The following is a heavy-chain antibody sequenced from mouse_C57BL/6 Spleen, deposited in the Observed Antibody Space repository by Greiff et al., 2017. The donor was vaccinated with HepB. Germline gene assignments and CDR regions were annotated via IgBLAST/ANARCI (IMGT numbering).Heavy chain of an antibody. CDR1: GFTFSDYY. D-gene: IGHD2-4*01. V-gene: IGHV5-16*01. Sequence: EVQLVESEGGLVQPGSSMKLSCTASGFTFSDYYMAWVRQVPEKGLEWVANINYDGSSTYYLDSLKSRFIISRDNAKNILYLQMSSLKSEDTATYYCAREGYYEGYFDYWGQGTTLTVSS. CDR2: INYDGSST. CDR3: AREGYYEGYFDY. J-gene: IGHJ2*01.